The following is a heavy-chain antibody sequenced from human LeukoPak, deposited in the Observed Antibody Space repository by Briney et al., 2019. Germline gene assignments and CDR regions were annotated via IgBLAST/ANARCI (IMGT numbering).Heavy chain of an antibody. Sequence: GGSLRLSCAASGSTFSNCAMSWVRQTPGKGLEWVSAISGSGGSTYYADSVKGRFTISRDNSKNTLYLQMNSLRAEDTALYYWAKHQYSSGWFLNYWGKGTLVTVSS. J-gene: IGHJ4*02. D-gene: IGHD6-19*01. CDR2: ISGSGGST. CDR1: GSTFSNCA. V-gene: IGHV3-23*01. CDR3: AKHQYSSGWFLNY.